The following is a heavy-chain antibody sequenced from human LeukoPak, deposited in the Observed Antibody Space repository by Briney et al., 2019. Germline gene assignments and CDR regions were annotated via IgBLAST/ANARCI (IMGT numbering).Heavy chain of an antibody. CDR2: INPNSGVT. CDR1: GYDFTAYY. Sequence: ASVKVSCKASGYDFTAYYMHWVRQAPGQGLEWMGWINPNSGVTDYAQKFQGRVTMTRDTSISTAYMEVSSLRSDDTAVYYCARDFGRAYGDKFDYWGQGTLVTVSS. CDR3: ARDFGRAYGDKFDY. J-gene: IGHJ4*02. V-gene: IGHV1-2*02. D-gene: IGHD4-17*01.